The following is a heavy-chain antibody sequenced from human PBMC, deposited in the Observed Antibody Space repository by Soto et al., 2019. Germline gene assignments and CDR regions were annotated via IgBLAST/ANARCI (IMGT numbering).Heavy chain of an antibody. J-gene: IGHJ6*02. CDR2: ISAYNGNT. Sequence: GASVKVSCKASGYTFTSYGISWVRQAPGQGLEWMGWISAYNGNTNYAQKLQGRVTMTTDTSTSTAYMELRSLRSDDTAVYYCAREGVAPYYYYGMDGWGQGNPVTVSS. V-gene: IGHV1-18*01. D-gene: IGHD5-12*01. CDR3: AREGVAPYYYYGMDG. CDR1: GYTFTSYG.